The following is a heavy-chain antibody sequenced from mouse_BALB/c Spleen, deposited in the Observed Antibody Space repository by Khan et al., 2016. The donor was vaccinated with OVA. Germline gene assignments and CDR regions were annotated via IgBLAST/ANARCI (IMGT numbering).Heavy chain of an antibody. CDR3: TRGGGGSRFAY. V-gene: IGHV1S137*01. CDR2: ISTYYGDV. Sequence: QVQLKQSGAELVRPGVSVKISCKGSGYTFTDFTIQWVKQSHALSLEWIGVISTYYGDVTYNQKFKGKATMTVDKSSSTTYMELARLTSEDSAIYDWTRGGGGSRFAYGGQGTLVTVSA. CDR1: GYTFTDFT. J-gene: IGHJ3*01.